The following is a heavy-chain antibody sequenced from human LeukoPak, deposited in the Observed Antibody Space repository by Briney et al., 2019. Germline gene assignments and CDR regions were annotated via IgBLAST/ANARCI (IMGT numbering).Heavy chain of an antibody. CDR3: AREQAIVSFDY. Sequence: SETLSLTCTVSGGSINNYYWSWIRRPPGKGLEWIGYIYYSGSTNYNPSLKSRVTMSVDTSKNQFSLKLSSVTAADTAVYYCAREQAIVSFDYWGQGTLVTVSS. J-gene: IGHJ4*02. V-gene: IGHV4-59*12. D-gene: IGHD3-22*01. CDR2: IYYSGST. CDR1: GGSINNYY.